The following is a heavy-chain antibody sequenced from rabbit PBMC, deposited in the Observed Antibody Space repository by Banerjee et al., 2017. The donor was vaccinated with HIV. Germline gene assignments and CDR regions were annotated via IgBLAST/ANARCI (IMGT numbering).Heavy chain of an antibody. D-gene: IGHD4-2*01. V-gene: IGHV1S40*01. CDR1: GFSFSSGYD. J-gene: IGHJ4*01. Sequence: QQLVESGGDLVKPGASLTLTCTASGFSFSSGYDMCWVRQAPGKGLEWIGCIWTGNGGTWSASWAKGRFTISKTSSTTVTLQMTSLTAADTATYFCPRDDAGVSGVHFNLWGQGTLVTVS. CDR2: IWTGNGGT. CDR3: PRDDAGVSGVHFNL.